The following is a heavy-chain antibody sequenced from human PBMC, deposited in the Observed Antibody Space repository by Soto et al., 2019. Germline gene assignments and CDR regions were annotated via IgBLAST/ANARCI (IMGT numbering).Heavy chain of an antibody. CDR3: ARAGDILTGYFFFDY. J-gene: IGHJ4*02. CDR1: GGSISSYY. D-gene: IGHD3-9*01. CDR2: IYYSGST. V-gene: IGHV4-59*01. Sequence: SETLSLTCTVSGGSISSYYWSWIRQPPGKGLEWIGYIYYSGSTNYNPSLKSRVTISVDTSKNQFSLKLSSVTAADTAVYYCARAGDILTGYFFFDYWGQGTLVTVSS.